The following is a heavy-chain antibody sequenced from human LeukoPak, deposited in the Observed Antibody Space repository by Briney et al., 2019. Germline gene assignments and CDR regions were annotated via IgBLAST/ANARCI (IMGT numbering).Heavy chain of an antibody. CDR3: IRSKRVGHFDF. CDR2: ISPSGGST. D-gene: IGHD1-26*01. J-gene: IGHJ4*02. V-gene: IGHV1-46*01. CDR1: GITFTNYY. Sequence: ASVKVSCKPSGITFTNYYIHWVRQAPGQGLERIGVISPSGGSTNSAQRFQGRVTMTRDMSTSTVYMDLSSLRSEDTAVYHCIRSKRVGHFDFWSQGTLVTVSS.